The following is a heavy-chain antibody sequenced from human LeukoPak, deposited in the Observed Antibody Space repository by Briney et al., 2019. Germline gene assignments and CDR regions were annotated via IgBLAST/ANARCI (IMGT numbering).Heavy chain of an antibody. Sequence: GGSLRLSCAASGFTFSSYSMNWVRQAPGKGLGWVSSISSSSSYIFYADSVKGRFTISRDNAKNSLYLQMNSLRAEDTAVYYCATSNCGGDCYSTDAFDIWGQGTMVTVSS. CDR2: ISSSSSYI. D-gene: IGHD2-21*02. CDR3: ATSNCGGDCYSTDAFDI. V-gene: IGHV3-21*01. CDR1: GFTFSSYS. J-gene: IGHJ3*02.